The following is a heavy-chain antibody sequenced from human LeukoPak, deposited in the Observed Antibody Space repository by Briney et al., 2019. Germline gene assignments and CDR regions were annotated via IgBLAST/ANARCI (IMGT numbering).Heavy chain of an antibody. V-gene: IGHV4-59*01. CDR1: GASIGGYY. D-gene: IGHD6-6*01. CDR3: ARHSSLQGYYFDY. J-gene: IGHJ4*02. Sequence: PSETPSLTCTVSGASIGGYYWSWIRQPPGKGLEWLGYIYYTGTTDSNPSLKGRVTISVDTSKNQFSLKLSSVTAADTAVYYCARHSSLQGYYFDYWGQGTLVTVSS. CDR2: IYYTGTT.